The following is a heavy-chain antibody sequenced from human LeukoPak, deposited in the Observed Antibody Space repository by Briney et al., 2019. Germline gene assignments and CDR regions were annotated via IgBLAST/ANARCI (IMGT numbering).Heavy chain of an antibody. J-gene: IGHJ5*01. CDR3: AKDMQTWPRFPDS. D-gene: IGHD5-24*01. V-gene: IGHV3-23*01. Sequence: PGRSLRLSCAASGFTFSSYAMHWVRQAPGEGLEWVSGINDNGSTRFYAASVKGRFTSSRDNPNNTLYLQMNGLIVEDTAVYYCAKDMQTWPRFPDSWGQGTLVTVSS. CDR1: GFTFSSYA. CDR2: INDNGSTR.